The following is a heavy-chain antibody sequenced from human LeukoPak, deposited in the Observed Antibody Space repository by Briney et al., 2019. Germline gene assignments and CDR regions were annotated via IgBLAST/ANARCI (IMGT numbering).Heavy chain of an antibody. CDR2: INPNSGGT. Sequence: ASVKVSCKASGYTFTGYYMHWVRQAPGQGLEWMGWINPNSGGTNYAQKFQGRVTMTRDTSISTAYMELSRLRSDDTVVYYCARDQSGSSELVSWFDPWGQGTLVTVSS. V-gene: IGHV1-2*02. J-gene: IGHJ5*02. D-gene: IGHD6-13*01. CDR1: GYTFTGYY. CDR3: ARDQSGSSELVSWFDP.